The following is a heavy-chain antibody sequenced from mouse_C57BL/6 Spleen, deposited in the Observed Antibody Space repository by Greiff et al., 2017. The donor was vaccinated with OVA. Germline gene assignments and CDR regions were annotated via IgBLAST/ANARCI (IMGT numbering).Heavy chain of an antibody. V-gene: IGHV1-15*01. CDR1: GYTFTDYE. J-gene: IGHJ2*01. CDR2: IDPETGGT. D-gene: IGHD1-1*01. CDR3: TRDTTVVAGDYFDY. Sequence: VHLVESGAELVRPGASVTLSCKASGYTFTDYEMHWVKQTPVHGLEWIGAIDPETGGTAYNQKFKGKAILTADKSSSTAYMELRSLTSEDSAVYYCTRDTTVVAGDYFDYWGQGTTLTVSS.